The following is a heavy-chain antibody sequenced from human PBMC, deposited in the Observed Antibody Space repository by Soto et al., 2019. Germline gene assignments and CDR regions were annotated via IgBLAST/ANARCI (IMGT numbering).Heavy chain of an antibody. V-gene: IGHV3-15*07. Sequence: EVQLVESGGGLVKPGGSLRVSCAASGFTFREGWMNWVRQTPGKGLEWVGRIKSRTYGGTIEYATPVKGRFIISRDDSKNTLYLQMDSLKTEDTAVYYCWGSAYWGQGTLVTVSS. CDR1: GFTFREGW. CDR3: WGSAY. CDR2: IKSRTYGGTI. D-gene: IGHD3-16*01. J-gene: IGHJ4*02.